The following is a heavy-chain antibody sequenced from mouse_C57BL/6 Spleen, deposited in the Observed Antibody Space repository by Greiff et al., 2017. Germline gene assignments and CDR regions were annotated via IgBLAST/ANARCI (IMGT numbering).Heavy chain of an antibody. Sequence: EVKLMESGGGLVQPKGSLKLSCAASGFSFNTYAMNWVRQAPGTGLEWVARIRSKSNNYATYYADSVKDRFTISRDDSESMLYLQMNNLKTEDTAMYYCVRQVGYYDWYFDVWGTGTTVTVSS. D-gene: IGHD2-3*01. J-gene: IGHJ1*03. CDR1: GFSFNTYA. V-gene: IGHV10-1*01. CDR3: VRQVGYYDWYFDV. CDR2: IRSKSNNYAT.